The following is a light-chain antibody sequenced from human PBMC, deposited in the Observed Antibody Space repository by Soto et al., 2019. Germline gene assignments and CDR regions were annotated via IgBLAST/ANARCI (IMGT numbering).Light chain of an antibody. Sequence: SSELTQPPSVSVAPGKTARITCGGNNIGSKSVHWYQQKPGQAPVLVIYYDSDRPSGIPERFSGSNSGNTATLTISRVEAGDEADYYCQVWDSSSYNDVFGTGTKLTVL. CDR1: NIGSKS. J-gene: IGLJ1*01. CDR3: QVWDSSSYNDV. V-gene: IGLV3-21*04. CDR2: YDS.